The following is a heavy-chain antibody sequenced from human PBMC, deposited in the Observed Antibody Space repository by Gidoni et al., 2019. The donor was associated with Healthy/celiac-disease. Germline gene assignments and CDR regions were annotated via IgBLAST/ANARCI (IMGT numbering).Heavy chain of an antibody. Sequence: QMQLVQSGPEVTKPGTSVKVSCKASGFTFTSSAVQWVRQARGQRLEWIGWIVVGSGNTNYAQKFQERVTITRDMSTSTAYMELSSLRSEDTAVYYCAARQQLERDAFDIWGQGTMVTVSS. V-gene: IGHV1-58*01. J-gene: IGHJ3*02. CDR2: IVVGSGNT. CDR3: AARQQLERDAFDI. CDR1: GFTFTSSA. D-gene: IGHD6-13*01.